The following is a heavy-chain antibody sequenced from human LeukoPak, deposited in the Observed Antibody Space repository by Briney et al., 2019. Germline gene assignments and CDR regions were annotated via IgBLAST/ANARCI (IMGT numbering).Heavy chain of an antibody. J-gene: IGHJ4*02. CDR1: GFTFGNYA. D-gene: IGHD6-13*01. Sequence: GGSLRLSCAASGFTFGNYAMSWVRQAPGKGLEWVSAISGSGDSTYYGDSVKGRFTISRDNSKNTLYLQMNSLRAEDTAVYYCAKTRPLDSSSWSHGDYWGQGTLVTVSS. CDR2: ISGSGDST. CDR3: AKTRPLDSSSWSHGDY. V-gene: IGHV3-23*01.